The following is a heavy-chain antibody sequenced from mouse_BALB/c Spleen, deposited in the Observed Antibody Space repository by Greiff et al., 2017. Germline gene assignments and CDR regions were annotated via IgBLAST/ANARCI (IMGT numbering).Heavy chain of an antibody. J-gene: IGHJ4*01. CDR3: ARRGYGYAMDY. D-gene: IGHD2-14*01. Sequence: QVQLQQSGAELAKPGASAKMSCKASGYTFTSYWMHWVKQRPGQGLEWIGYINPSTGYTEYNQKFKDKATLTADKSSSTAYMQLSSLTSEDSAVYYCARRGYGYAMDYWGQGTSVTVSS. CDR2: INPSTGYT. CDR1: GYTFTSYW. V-gene: IGHV1-7*01.